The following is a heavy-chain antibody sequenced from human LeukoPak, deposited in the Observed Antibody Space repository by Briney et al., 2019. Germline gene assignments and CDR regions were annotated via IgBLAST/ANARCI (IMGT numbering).Heavy chain of an antibody. J-gene: IGHJ3*02. CDR2: INPSSGST. V-gene: IGHV1-46*01. CDR1: GYTFTSYY. CDR3: ARVVTSAFDI. Sequence: ASVKVSCKASGYTFTSYYMHWVRQAPGQGLEWMGIINPSSGSTSYAQKFQGRVTITADKSTSTAYMELSSLRSEDTAVYYCARVVTSAFDIWGQGTMVTVSS. D-gene: IGHD3-16*01.